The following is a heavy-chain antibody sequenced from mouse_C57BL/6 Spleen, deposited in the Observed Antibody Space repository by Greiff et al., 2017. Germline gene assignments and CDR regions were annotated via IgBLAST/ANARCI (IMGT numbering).Heavy chain of an antibody. D-gene: IGHD3-2*02. CDR2: FYPGSGSI. CDR3: ARHERSGYVGYYAMDY. CDR1: GYTFTEYT. V-gene: IGHV1-62-2*01. J-gene: IGHJ4*01. Sequence: VMLVESGAELVKPGASVKLSCKASGYTFTEYTIHWVKQRSGQGLEWIGWFYPGSGSIKYNEKFKDKATLTADKSSSTVYMELSRLTSEDSAVYFCARHERSGYVGYYAMDYWGQGTSGTVSS.